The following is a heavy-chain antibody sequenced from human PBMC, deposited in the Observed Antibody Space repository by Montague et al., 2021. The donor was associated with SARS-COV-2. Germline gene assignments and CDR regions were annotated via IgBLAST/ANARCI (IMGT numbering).Heavy chain of an antibody. CDR1: GGSISSSTYY. Sequence: SETLSLTCTVSGGSISSSTYYWGWIRQPPGKGPEWIGNIYYSGAISYTPSPSSRVTISVDTSKNQFSLKLRSVTAADTAVYYCARGQEGVNMVLVVLGFYYYMDVWGKGTTVTVSS. CDR2: IYYSGAI. CDR3: ARGQEGVNMVLVVLGFYYYMDV. J-gene: IGHJ6*03. V-gene: IGHV4-39*01. D-gene: IGHD3-22*01.